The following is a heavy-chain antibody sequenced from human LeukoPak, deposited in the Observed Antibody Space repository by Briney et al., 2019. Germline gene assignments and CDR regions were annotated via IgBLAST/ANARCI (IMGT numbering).Heavy chain of an antibody. CDR2: SKSKSDGGTT. CDR3: ATDGYCSGGSCYSYDN. D-gene: IGHD2-15*01. Sequence: PGGSLRLSCAASGFTFSNAWVTWVRQAPGKGLEWVGRSKSKSDGGTTDYGAPVKGRFPISRDESKSTLYLQMNSLKTEDTAVYYCATDGYCSGGSCYSYDNWGQGTLVTVSS. V-gene: IGHV3-15*01. CDR1: GFTFSNAW. J-gene: IGHJ4*02.